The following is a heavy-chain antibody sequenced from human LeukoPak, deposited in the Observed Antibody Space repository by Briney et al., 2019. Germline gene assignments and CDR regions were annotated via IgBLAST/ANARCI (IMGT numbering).Heavy chain of an antibody. CDR1: GFTFDDYA. CDR2: INWNSGRM. V-gene: IGHV3-9*01. Sequence: GGSLRLSCAAAGFTFDDYAMHWVRQAPGKGREWVSTINWNSGRMEYADSVKGRFTISRDNAKNSLYLQMNSLRDEDTALYYCAKDGQRRAVSVVTYMDVWGKGTTVTVSS. J-gene: IGHJ6*03. D-gene: IGHD6-19*01. CDR3: AKDGQRRAVSVVTYMDV.